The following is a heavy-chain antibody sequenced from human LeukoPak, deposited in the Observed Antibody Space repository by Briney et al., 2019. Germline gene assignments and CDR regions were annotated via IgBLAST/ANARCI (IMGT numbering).Heavy chain of an antibody. CDR3: ATGETRAHYYGSGSYLQPFSY. J-gene: IGHJ4*02. D-gene: IGHD3-10*01. CDR1: GYTFTGYY. V-gene: IGHV1-2*02. CDR2: INPNSGGT. Sequence: ASVKVSCKASGYTFTGYYMHWVRQAPGQGLEWMGWINPNSGGTNYTQKFQGRVTMTRDTSISTAYMELSRLRSDDTAVYYCATGETRAHYYGSGSYLQPFSYWGRGTLVTVSS.